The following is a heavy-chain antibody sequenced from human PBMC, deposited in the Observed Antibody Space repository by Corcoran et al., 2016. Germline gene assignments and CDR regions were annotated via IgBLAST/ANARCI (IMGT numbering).Heavy chain of an antibody. CDR1: GGSISSSNW. CDR2: IYHSGST. D-gene: IGHD3-3*01. J-gene: IGHJ6*02. Sequence: QVQLQESGPGLVKPSGTLSLTCAVSGGSISSSNWWSWVRQPPGKGLEWIGEIYHSGSTNYNPSLKSRVTISVDKSKNQFSLKLSSVTAADPAVYYCARAAYDFWSGYSNYHYYGMDVWGQGTTVTVSS. CDR3: ARAAYDFWSGYSNYHYYGMDV. V-gene: IGHV4-4*02.